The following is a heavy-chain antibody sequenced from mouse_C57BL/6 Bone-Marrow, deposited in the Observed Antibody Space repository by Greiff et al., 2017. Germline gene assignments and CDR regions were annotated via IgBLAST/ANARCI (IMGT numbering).Heavy chain of an antibody. CDR1: GYTFTDYE. CDR2: IYPETGGT. D-gene: IGHD2-3*01. CDR3: TFYDGYPYYCDE. V-gene: IGHV1-15*01. Sequence: QVQLQQSGAELVRPWASVTLSCKASGYTFTDYEMHWVKQTPVQGLEWIGAIYPETGGTAYNQKFKGKAILTADNSSSTPYMALRSLTYEDSAVYYCTFYDGYPYYCDEWGKGTTLTVSS. J-gene: IGHJ2*01.